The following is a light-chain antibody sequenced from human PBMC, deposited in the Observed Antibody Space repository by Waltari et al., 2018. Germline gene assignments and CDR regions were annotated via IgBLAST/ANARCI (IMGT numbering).Light chain of an antibody. Sequence: QSALTQPASVSGSPGQSIPISCTGTSSDVGNYNLVSWYQQHPGKAPKLIIYDVAKRPSGVSNRFSGSKSGNTASLTISGLQAEDEADYYCFSYRSSSTWVFGGGTKLTVL. V-gene: IGLV2-14*02. J-gene: IGLJ3*02. CDR3: FSYRSSSTWV. CDR1: SSDVGNYNL. CDR2: DVA.